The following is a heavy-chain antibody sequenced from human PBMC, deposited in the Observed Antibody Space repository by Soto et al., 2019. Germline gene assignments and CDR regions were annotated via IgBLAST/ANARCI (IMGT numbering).Heavy chain of an antibody. Sequence: EVQLLESGGDLVQPGGSLRLSCAASGFTFSNSAMTWVRQAPGKGLEWVSSMTISGDSTYYADSVKGRFTISRDNSANTLYLQMNRLRPEDTAVYYCAKEISPNDFWGQGNLVTVSS. CDR2: MTISGDST. J-gene: IGHJ4*02. V-gene: IGHV3-23*01. CDR1: GFTFSNSA. CDR3: AKEISPNDF.